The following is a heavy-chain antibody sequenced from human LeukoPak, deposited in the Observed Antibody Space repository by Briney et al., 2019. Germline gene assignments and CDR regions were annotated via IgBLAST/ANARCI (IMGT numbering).Heavy chain of an antibody. CDR2: IYWDDDK. CDR3: THIQREMGTTKYYFDY. Sequence: SGPTLVKPTQTLTLTCTFSGFSLSTSGVGVGWIRQPPGKALEWLALIYWDDDKFYSPSLRSRLTITKDTSKDQVVLTMTNMGPVDTATYYCTHIQREMGTTKYYFDYWGQGTLVTVSS. CDR1: GFSLSTSGVG. D-gene: IGHD5-24*01. V-gene: IGHV2-5*02. J-gene: IGHJ4*02.